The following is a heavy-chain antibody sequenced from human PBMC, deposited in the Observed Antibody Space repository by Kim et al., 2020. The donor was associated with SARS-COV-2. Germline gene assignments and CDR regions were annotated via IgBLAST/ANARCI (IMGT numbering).Heavy chain of an antibody. CDR1: GFTFGDYA. J-gene: IGHJ4*02. Sequence: GGSLRLSCAASGFTFGDYAMHWVRQAPGKGLEWVSGISWNSGSIGYADSVKGRFTISRDNAKNSLYLQMNSLRAEDTALYYCAKFRGIAARGTDYWGQGTLVTVSS. CDR3: AKFRGIAARGTDY. V-gene: IGHV3-9*01. CDR2: ISWNSGSI. D-gene: IGHD6-6*01.